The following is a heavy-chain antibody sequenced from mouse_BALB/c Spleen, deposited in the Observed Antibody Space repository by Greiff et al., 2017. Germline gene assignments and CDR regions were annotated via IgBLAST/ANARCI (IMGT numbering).Heavy chain of an antibody. CDR3: ARDDYDGYAMDY. D-gene: IGHD2-4*01. Sequence: DVKLVESGGGLVKPGGSLKLSCAASGFTFSSYAMSWVRQTPEKRLEWVASISSGGSTYYPDSVKGRFTISRDNARNILYLQMSSLRSEDTAMYYCARDDYDGYAMDYWGQGTSVTVSS. J-gene: IGHJ4*01. CDR2: ISSGGST. CDR1: GFTFSSYA. V-gene: IGHV5-6-5*01.